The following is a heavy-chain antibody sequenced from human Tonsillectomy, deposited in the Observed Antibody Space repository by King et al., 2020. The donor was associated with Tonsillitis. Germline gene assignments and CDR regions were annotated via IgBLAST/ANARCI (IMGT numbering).Heavy chain of an antibody. CDR1: GFTVSANY. J-gene: IGHJ6*03. V-gene: IGHV3-66*01. Sequence: VQLVESGGGLVQPGGSLRLSCAPSGFTVSANYMGWVPQPPGNGLEGVSVSYRVTYTHYADSVKGRFTISADSSKNTLYLQMNSLTAEDTAVYYCTRDHLPASYYYMDVWGKGTTVTVSS. CDR3: TRDHLPASYYYMDV. CDR2: SYRVTYT.